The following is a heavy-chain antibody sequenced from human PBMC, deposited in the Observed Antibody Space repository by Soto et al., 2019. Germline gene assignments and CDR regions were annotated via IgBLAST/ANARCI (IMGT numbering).Heavy chain of an antibody. CDR3: ARHLFGSGNWFEP. D-gene: IGHD3-10*02. CDR1: GGSISSGGYS. Sequence: PSETLSLTCAVAGGSISSGGYSWSWIRQPPGKGLEWIGYIYHSGSTYYNPSLKSRVTISVDTSKNQFSLKLSSVTAADTAVYYCARHLFGSGNWFEPWGQGTLVTVSS. J-gene: IGHJ5*02. V-gene: IGHV4-30-2*01. CDR2: IYHSGST.